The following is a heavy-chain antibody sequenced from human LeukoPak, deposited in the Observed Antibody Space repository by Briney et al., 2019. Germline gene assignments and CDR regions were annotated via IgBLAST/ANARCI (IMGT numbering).Heavy chain of an antibody. CDR3: GRGDYDGSRGDY. CDR2: IWYDGSNK. J-gene: IGHJ4*02. V-gene: IGHV3-33*01. CDR1: GFTFSSYG. D-gene: IGHD3-10*01. Sequence: GGSLRLSCAASGFTFSSYGMHWVRQAPGKGLERVAVIWYDGSNKYYADSVKGRFTISRDNSKNTLYLQMNSLRAEDTAVYYWGRGDYDGSRGDYWGQGTLVTVSS.